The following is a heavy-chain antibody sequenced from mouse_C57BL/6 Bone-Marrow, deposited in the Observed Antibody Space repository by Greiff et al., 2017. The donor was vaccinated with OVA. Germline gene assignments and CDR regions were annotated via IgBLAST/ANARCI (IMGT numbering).Heavy chain of an antibody. Sequence: LEESGAELARPGASVKLSCKASGYTFTSYGISWVKQRTGQGLEWIGEIYPRSGNTYYNEKFKGKATLTADKSSSTAYMELRSLTSEDSAVYFCSYDYDGYWYFDVWGTGTTVTVSS. CDR3: SYDYDGYWYFDV. J-gene: IGHJ1*03. CDR2: IYPRSGNT. D-gene: IGHD2-4*01. V-gene: IGHV1-81*01. CDR1: GYTFTSYG.